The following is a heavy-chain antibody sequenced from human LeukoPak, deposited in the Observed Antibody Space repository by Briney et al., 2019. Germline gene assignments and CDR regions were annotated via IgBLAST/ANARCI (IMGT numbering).Heavy chain of an antibody. CDR3: ARVLRAAADYYYHYGMDV. J-gene: IGHJ6*02. CDR2: INPNSGGT. CDR1: GYTFTSYY. Sequence: WASVKVSCKASGYTFTSYYMHWVRQAPGQGLEWMGRINPNSGGTNYAQKFQGRVTMTRDTSISTAYMELSRLRTDDTAVYYCARVLRAAADYYYHYGMDVWGQGTTVTVSS. D-gene: IGHD6-13*01. V-gene: IGHV1-2*06.